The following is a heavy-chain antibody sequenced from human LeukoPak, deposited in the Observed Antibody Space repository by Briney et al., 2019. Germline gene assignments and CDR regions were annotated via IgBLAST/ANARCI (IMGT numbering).Heavy chain of an antibody. D-gene: IGHD3-22*01. Sequence: PGGSLRLSXAASGFTFNNYGMHWVCQAPGKGLEWVAFRRYDGSNKYYADSVKGRFTISRDNSKNTLSLQMNSLRAEDTAVFYCAKDLADYYDSSGSIDYWGQGTLVTVSS. CDR3: AKDLADYYDSSGSIDY. J-gene: IGHJ4*02. CDR1: GFTFNNYG. CDR2: RRYDGSNK. V-gene: IGHV3-30*02.